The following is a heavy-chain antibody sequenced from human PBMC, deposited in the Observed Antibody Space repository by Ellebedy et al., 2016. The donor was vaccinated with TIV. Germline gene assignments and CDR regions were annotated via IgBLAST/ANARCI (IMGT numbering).Heavy chain of an antibody. Sequence: PGGSLRLSCAASGFTFSSYAMSWVRQAPGKGLEWVSAISGSGGSTYYADSVKGRFTISRDNSKNTLYLQMNSLRAEDTAVYYCAKAGDSGGWIPLDYWGQGTLVTVSS. CDR3: AKAGDSGGWIPLDY. CDR1: GFTFSSYA. D-gene: IGHD6-19*01. V-gene: IGHV3-23*01. CDR2: ISGSGGST. J-gene: IGHJ4*02.